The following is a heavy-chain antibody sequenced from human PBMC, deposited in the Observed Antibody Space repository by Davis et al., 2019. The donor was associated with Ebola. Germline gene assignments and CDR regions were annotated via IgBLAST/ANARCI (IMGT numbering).Heavy chain of an antibody. J-gene: IGHJ4*02. V-gene: IGHV1-69*02. D-gene: IGHD6-19*01. CDR3: VRGDEQWLVRGFDY. Sequence: SVKVSCKASGGAFNTYTINWVRQAPGQGLEWMGRVVPILAITDYAQNFQGRLTITADRSTSTAYMELSSLRSEDTAVYYCVRGDEQWLVRGFDYWGQGTLVTVSS. CDR2: VVPILAIT. CDR1: GGAFNTYT.